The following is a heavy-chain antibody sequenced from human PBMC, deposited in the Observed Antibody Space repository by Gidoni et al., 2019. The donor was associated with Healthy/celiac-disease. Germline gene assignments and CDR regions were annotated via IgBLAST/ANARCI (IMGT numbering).Heavy chain of an antibody. V-gene: IGHV3-30-3*01. CDR2: ISYDGSNK. D-gene: IGHD4-17*01. CDR3: ARGYGDYPSLDY. CDR1: GFTFSSYA. J-gene: IGHJ4*02. Sequence: QVQLVESVGGVVQPGRSLRLSCAASGFTFSSYAMHWVRQAPGKGLEWVAVISYDGSNKYYADSVKGRFTISRDNSKNTLYLQMNSLRAEDTAVYYCARGYGDYPSLDYWGQGTLVTVSS.